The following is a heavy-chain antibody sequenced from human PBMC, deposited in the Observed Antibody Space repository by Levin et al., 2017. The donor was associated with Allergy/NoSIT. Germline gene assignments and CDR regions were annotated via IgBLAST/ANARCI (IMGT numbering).Heavy chain of an antibody. CDR2: ISYDGSNK. V-gene: IGHV3-30*18. Sequence: GGSLRLSCAASGFTFSSYGMHWVRQAPGKGLEWVAVISYDGSNKYYADSVKGRFTISRDNSKNTLYLQMNSLRAEDTAVYYCAKDRGNYYGSAPTYYFDYWGQGTLVTVSS. CDR1: GFTFSSYG. D-gene: IGHD3-10*01. CDR3: AKDRGNYYGSAPTYYFDY. J-gene: IGHJ4*02.